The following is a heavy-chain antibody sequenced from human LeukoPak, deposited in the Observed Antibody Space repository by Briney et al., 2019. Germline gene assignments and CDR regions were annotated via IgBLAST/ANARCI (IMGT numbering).Heavy chain of an antibody. CDR1: GFTFDDYA. D-gene: IGHD1-26*01. CDR2: ITWNRDNI. CDR3: ANGLAASGNFLLRDYYYFIDV. Sequence: PGGSLRLSCTVSGFTFDDYAMHWVRHTPGKGLEWVAGITWNRDNIGYGDSVKGRFTISRDDSKSTVYLRMNKLRVEDSGLYYCANGLAASGNFLLRDYYYFIDVWGKGTTVIVS. J-gene: IGHJ6*03. V-gene: IGHV3-9*01.